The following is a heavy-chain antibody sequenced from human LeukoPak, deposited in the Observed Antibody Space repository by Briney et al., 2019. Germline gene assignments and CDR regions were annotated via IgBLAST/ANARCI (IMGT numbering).Heavy chain of an antibody. D-gene: IGHD3-22*01. CDR1: VGTFSSYA. CDR3: ARDGYYYDSSGYSHDAFDI. Sequence: SVKVSCKASVGTFSSYAISWVRQAPGQGLEWMGGIIPIFGTANYAQKFQGRVTITADESTSTAYMELSSLRSEDTAVYYCARDGYYYDSSGYSHDAFDIWGQGTMVTVSS. J-gene: IGHJ3*02. CDR2: IIPIFGTA. V-gene: IGHV1-69*01.